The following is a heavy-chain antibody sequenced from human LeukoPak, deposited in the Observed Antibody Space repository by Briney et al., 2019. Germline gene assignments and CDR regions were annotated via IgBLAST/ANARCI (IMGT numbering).Heavy chain of an antibody. CDR3: ARYYDSSGSYRSAFDI. V-gene: IGHV1-69*13. CDR1: GGTFSSYA. Sequence: ASVKVSCKASGGTFSSYAISWVRQAPGQGLEWMGGIIPIFGTANYAQKFQGRVTITADESTSTAYMELSSLRSEDTAVYYCARYYDSSGSYRSAFDIWGQGTMVTVSS. D-gene: IGHD3-22*01. CDR2: IIPIFGTA. J-gene: IGHJ3*02.